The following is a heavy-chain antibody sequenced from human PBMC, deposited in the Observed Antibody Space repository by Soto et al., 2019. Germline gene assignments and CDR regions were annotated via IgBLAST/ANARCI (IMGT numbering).Heavy chain of an antibody. CDR3: AKESDGDYRNYFDY. Sequence: QVQLVESGGGVVQPGRSLRLSCAASGFTFSSYGMHWVRHARGKGLEWVAVISYDGTIKYYVDSVKGRFTISRDNSKKTLYLQMNSLRPEDAAVYYCAKESDGDYRNYFDYWGQGTLVTVSS. CDR1: GFTFSSYG. V-gene: IGHV3-30*18. J-gene: IGHJ4*02. D-gene: IGHD4-17*01. CDR2: ISYDGTIK.